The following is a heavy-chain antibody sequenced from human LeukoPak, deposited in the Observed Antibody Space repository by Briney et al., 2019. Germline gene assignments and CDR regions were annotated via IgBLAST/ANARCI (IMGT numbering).Heavy chain of an antibody. CDR1: GGSISSGDYY. CDR3: ASLGYCSGGSCYAVVDY. D-gene: IGHD2-15*01. V-gene: IGHV4-30-4*08. Sequence: SETLSLTCTVSGGSISSGDYYWSWLRQPPGKGLEWIGYIYYSGSTYYNPSLKSRVTISVDTSKYQFSLKLSSVTAADTAVYYCASLGYCSGGSCYAVVDYWGQGTLVTVSS. J-gene: IGHJ4*02. CDR2: IYYSGST.